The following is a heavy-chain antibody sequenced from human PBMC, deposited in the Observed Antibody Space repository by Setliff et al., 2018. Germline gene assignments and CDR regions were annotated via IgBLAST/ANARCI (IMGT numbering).Heavy chain of an antibody. Sequence: SETLSLTCTVSGGSISSHYWSWIRQPPGKGLEWIGEINHSGSTNYNPSLKSRVTISVDTSKNQFSLKLSSVTAADTAVYYCAREGGSSGYRVYYFDYWGQGTLVTRSS. CDR1: GGSISSHY. V-gene: IGHV4-34*01. D-gene: IGHD3-22*01. CDR2: INHSGST. CDR3: AREGGSSGYRVYYFDY. J-gene: IGHJ4*02.